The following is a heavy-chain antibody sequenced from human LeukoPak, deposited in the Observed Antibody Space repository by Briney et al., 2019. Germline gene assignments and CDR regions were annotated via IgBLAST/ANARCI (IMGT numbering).Heavy chain of an antibody. V-gene: IGHV5-51*01. Sequence: GESLKISCKTSGFPFNGYWIGWVRQMPGKGLEWMGIIYPGDSDTRYSPSFQGQVTISADKSISTAYLQWSSLKASDTAMYYCARPNRGSSSWYGPFDYWGQGTLVTVSS. D-gene: IGHD6-13*01. CDR3: ARPNRGSSSWYGPFDY. J-gene: IGHJ4*02. CDR1: GFPFNGYW. CDR2: IYPGDSDT.